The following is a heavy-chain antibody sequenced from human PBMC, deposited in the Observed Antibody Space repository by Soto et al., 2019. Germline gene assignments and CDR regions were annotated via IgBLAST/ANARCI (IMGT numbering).Heavy chain of an antibody. CDR1: GYTFTDYD. Sequence: QVQLVQSGAEVRRPGTSVMVSCKTSGYTFTDYDINWVRQATGQGLEWMGWMNPNSGNTGYAQKFQGRVSMTRNTATSTAYMELSSLRSEDTAIYYCARDSSTSNPVWGQGTMVTDSS. CDR2: MNPNSGNT. CDR3: ARDSSTSNPV. V-gene: IGHV1-8*01. D-gene: IGHD2-2*01. J-gene: IGHJ3*01.